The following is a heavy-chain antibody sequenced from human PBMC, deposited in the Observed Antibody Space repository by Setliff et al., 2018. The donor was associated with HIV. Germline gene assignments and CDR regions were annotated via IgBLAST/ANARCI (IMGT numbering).Heavy chain of an antibody. CDR1: GGTFSSYR. Sequence: SVKVSCKASGGTFSSYRISWVRQAPGQGLEYMGGVIPGLGIAYYAQRFQGRVTITADESTSTVYMDLSSLKTEDTAVYYCTTRGTWDYRDYFDYWGQGTLVTVSS. D-gene: IGHD1-26*01. V-gene: IGHV1-69*10. CDR3: TTRGTWDYRDYFDY. J-gene: IGHJ4*02. CDR2: VIPGLGIA.